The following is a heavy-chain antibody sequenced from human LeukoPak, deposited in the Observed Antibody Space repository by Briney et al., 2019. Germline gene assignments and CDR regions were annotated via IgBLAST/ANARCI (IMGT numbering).Heavy chain of an antibody. CDR2: ISWDGDIT. J-gene: IGHJ4*02. CDR3: AKDIGVGSGNYYFDY. D-gene: IGHD3-10*01. V-gene: IGHV3-43*01. Sequence: GGSLRLSCAASGFTFDDYIMHWVRQAPGKGLEWVSLISWDGDITYYGDSVKGRFTISRDNSKNSLYLQMNSLRAEDTALYYCAKDIGVGSGNYYFDYWGQGTLVTVSS. CDR1: GFTFDDYI.